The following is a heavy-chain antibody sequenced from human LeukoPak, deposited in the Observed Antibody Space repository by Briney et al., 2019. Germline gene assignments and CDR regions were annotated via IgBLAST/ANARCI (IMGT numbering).Heavy chain of an antibody. D-gene: IGHD2-15*01. Sequence: SETLSLTCTVSGGSINTYYWSWIRQPPGKGLEWIGYIYYSGSTNYNPSLKSRVTISVDTSKNQFSLELRSATAADTAVYYCARHLGYCSGGSCYSFYYYGMDVWGQGTTVTVSS. CDR1: GGSINTYY. CDR2: IYYSGST. CDR3: ARHLGYCSGGSCYSFYYYGMDV. V-gene: IGHV4-59*08. J-gene: IGHJ6*02.